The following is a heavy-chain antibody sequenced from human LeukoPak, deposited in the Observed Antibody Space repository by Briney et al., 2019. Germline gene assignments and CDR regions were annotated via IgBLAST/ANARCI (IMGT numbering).Heavy chain of an antibody. J-gene: IGHJ5*02. CDR2: MSTSDSPI. CDR3: ARELNGAFDP. Sequence: PGGSLRLSCAASGFTFSDYYMSWIRQAPGKGLEWVSYMSTSDSPIYYTDSVKGRFTISRDNAKNSLYLQMNSLRASDTAVYYCARELNGAFDPWGQGTLVTVSS. D-gene: IGHD1-1*01. CDR1: GFTFSDYY. V-gene: IGHV3-11*04.